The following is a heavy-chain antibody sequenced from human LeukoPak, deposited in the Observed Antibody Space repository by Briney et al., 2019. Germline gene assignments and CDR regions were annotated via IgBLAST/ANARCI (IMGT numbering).Heavy chain of an antibody. J-gene: IGHJ6*03. CDR2: IYYSGST. D-gene: IGHD3-10*01. CDR1: GGPISSSSYY. Sequence: SETLSLTCTVSGGPISSSSYYWGWIRQPPGKGLEWIGSIYYSGSTYYNPSLKSRVTISVDTSKNQFSLKLSSVTAADTAVYYCARGLWFGGSDYYMDVWGKGTTVTVSS. V-gene: IGHV4-39*07. CDR3: ARGLWFGGSDYYMDV.